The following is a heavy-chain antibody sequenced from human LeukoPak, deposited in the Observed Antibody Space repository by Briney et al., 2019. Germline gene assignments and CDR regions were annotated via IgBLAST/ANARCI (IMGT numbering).Heavy chain of an antibody. CDR3: ARGLGSYSPFDY. V-gene: IGHV3-21*01. Sequence: NPGGSLRLSCAASGFTFSSYSMNWVRQAPGKGLEWVSSISSSSSYIYYADSVKGRFTISRDNAKNSLYLQMNSLRAEDTAVYYCARGLGSYSPFDYWGQGTLVTVSS. D-gene: IGHD1-26*01. J-gene: IGHJ4*02. CDR1: GFTFSSYS. CDR2: ISSSSSYI.